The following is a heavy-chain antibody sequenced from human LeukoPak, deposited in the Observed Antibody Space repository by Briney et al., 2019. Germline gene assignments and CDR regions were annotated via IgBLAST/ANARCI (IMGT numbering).Heavy chain of an antibody. J-gene: IGHJ4*02. CDR1: AGSTTSYY. Sequence: SETLSLTCTVSAGSTTSYYWSWIRQPAGKGLEWIGRISISGSTNFNPSIKSRVTISIDASKSQFSLKLISMTAADAAVYYCARQSGGSYVFFDYWGPGTLVTVSS. CDR2: ISISGST. D-gene: IGHD2-15*01. V-gene: IGHV4-4*07. CDR3: ARQSGGSYVFFDY.